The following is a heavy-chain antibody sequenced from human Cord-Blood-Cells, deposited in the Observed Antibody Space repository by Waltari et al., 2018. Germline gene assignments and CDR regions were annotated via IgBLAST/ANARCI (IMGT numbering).Heavy chain of an antibody. CDR2: TYYSSNWYN. J-gene: IGHJ3*02. V-gene: IGHV6-1*01. CDR3: ARGRSTFDI. Sequence: QVQLLQSGPGLVKPSQTLSLTCAISGHSVSRNSPAWNWIRPSPSRGLEWRVRTYYSSNWYNVYAVSVKSRVTINPDTSKNQFSLQLDSVTPEDTAVYYCARGRSTFDIWGQGTMVTVSS. CDR1: GHSVSRNSPA.